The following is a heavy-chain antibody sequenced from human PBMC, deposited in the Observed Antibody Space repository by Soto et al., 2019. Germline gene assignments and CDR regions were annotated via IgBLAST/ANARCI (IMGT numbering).Heavy chain of an antibody. J-gene: IGHJ4*02. D-gene: IGHD3-3*01. CDR2: KSYDGSNK. Sequence: SASNFSNYGMRWVEQTSVRGLEWVEDKSYDGSNKFYADSVTGRFTISIDNAKKSPHLQMNSLRAEDTAGNYCAISREWHKSFDYWGQGTLVTVSA. V-gene: IGHV3-30*12. CDR1: ASNFSNYG. CDR3: AISREWHKSFDY.